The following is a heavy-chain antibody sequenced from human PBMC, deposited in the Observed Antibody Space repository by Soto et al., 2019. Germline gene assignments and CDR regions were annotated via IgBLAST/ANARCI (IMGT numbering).Heavy chain of an antibody. Sequence: EVQLLESGGGLVQPGGSLRLSCAASGFTFGNFVMRWVRQTPGKGLEWVSTITESGGDTYYTDSVKGRFTISRDNSKNTLYLQMTSLRAEDTALYDCTRASSDRNHMEVWGPGTTVTVSS. CDR2: ITESGGDT. CDR1: GFTFGNFV. CDR3: TRASSDRNHMEV. V-gene: IGHV3-23*01. J-gene: IGHJ6*02.